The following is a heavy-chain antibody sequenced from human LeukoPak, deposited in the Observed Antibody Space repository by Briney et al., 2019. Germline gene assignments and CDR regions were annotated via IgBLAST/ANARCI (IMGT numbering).Heavy chain of an antibody. J-gene: IGHJ4*02. CDR2: ISGSGGST. V-gene: IGHV3-23*01. CDR3: AKALVPRPYGSTVGY. Sequence: PGGSLRLSCAASGFTFSSHAMSWVRQAPGKGQEWVSAISGSGGSTYYAASVKGRFTITRDKSKNTLYLQMNSLRAEDSAVYYCAKALVPRPYGSTVGYWGQGTLVTVSS. D-gene: IGHD3-10*01. CDR1: GFTFSSHA.